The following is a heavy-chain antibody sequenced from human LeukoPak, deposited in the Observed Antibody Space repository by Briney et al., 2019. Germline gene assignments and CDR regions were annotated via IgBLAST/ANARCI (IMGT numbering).Heavy chain of an antibody. CDR2: FDPEDGET. D-gene: IGHD3-22*01. J-gene: IGHJ3*02. CDR3: ATAGAIVARDAFDI. Sequence: ASVKVSCKVSGYTLTELSMHWVRQAPGKGLEWMGGFDPEDGETIYAQKFQGRVTLTEDTSTDTAYMELSSLRSQDTAVYYCATAGAIVARDAFDIWGQGKMVTVSS. CDR1: GYTLTELS. V-gene: IGHV1-24*01.